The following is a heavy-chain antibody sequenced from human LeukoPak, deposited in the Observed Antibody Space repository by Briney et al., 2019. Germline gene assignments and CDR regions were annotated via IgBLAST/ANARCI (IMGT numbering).Heavy chain of an antibody. V-gene: IGHV1-8*03. D-gene: IGHD6-13*01. J-gene: IGHJ4*02. CDR2: MNPNSGNT. Sequence: ASVRVSCTASGYTFTSSDINWVRQAPGQGLEWMGWMNPNSGNTGYAQKFQGRVTITRNTSISTAYMELSSLRSEDTAVYYCARGVGAAAGPDYWGQGTLVTVSS. CDR1: GYTFTSSD. CDR3: ARGVGAAAGPDY.